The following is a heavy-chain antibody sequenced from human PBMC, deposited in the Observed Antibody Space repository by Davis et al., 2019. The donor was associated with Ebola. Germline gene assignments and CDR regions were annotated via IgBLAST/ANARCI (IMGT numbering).Heavy chain of an antibody. CDR3: ARANSGCAPGGCFSGHWFDP. V-gene: IGHV3-13*01. D-gene: IGHD2-15*01. J-gene: IGHJ5*02. CDR2: IGTTGDT. Sequence: PGGSLRLSGAASGFTFSTYDMHWFRQDTEKGLEWVSSIGTTGDTHYVESVKGRLSISRENAKNSVYLQMPSLRAGETALYYCARANSGCAPGGCFSGHWFDPWGQGTLVTVSS. CDR1: GFTFSTYD.